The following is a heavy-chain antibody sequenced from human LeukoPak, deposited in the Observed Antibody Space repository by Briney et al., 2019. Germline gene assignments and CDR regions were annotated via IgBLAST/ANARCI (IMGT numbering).Heavy chain of an antibody. J-gene: IGHJ4*02. Sequence: SETLSLTCTVSGGSISSRSYYWGWIRQPPGKGLEWIGSIYYSGSTYYNPSLKSRVTISVDTSKNQFSLKLSSVTAADTAVYYCARGPYYYGSGSDGYFDYWGQGTLVTVSS. CDR3: ARGPYYYGSGSDGYFDY. V-gene: IGHV4-39*01. CDR2: IYYSGST. D-gene: IGHD3-10*01. CDR1: GGSISSRSYY.